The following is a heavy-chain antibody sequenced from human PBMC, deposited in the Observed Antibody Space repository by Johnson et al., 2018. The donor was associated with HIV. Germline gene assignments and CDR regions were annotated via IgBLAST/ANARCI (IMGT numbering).Heavy chain of an antibody. CDR1: GFTFTDYY. D-gene: IGHD3-3*01. CDR2: ISYDGTNN. Sequence: VHLVESGGGLVKPGGSLRLSCAASGFTFTDYYMNWMRQAPGKGLEWVAVISYDGTNNQNGDSVKGRFTISRDNSKNTLYLQMGRLRVEDKAMYYCARERVQDKSGLDAFDIWGQGTMVTVSS. CDR3: ARERVQDKSGLDAFDI. V-gene: IGHV3-30*04. J-gene: IGHJ3*02.